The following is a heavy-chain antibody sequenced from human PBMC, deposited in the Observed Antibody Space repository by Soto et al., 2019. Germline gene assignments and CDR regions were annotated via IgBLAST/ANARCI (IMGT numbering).Heavy chain of an antibody. Sequence: GGSLRLSCAASGFTFSSYSMNWVRQAPGKGLEWVSYISSSSSTIYYADSVKGRFTISRDNAKNSLYLQMNSLRAEDTAVYYCARGAPDYDFWSGYYSLGYWGQGTLVTVSS. D-gene: IGHD3-3*01. V-gene: IGHV3-48*01. CDR1: GFTFSSYS. CDR3: ARGAPDYDFWSGYYSLGY. J-gene: IGHJ4*02. CDR2: ISSSSSTI.